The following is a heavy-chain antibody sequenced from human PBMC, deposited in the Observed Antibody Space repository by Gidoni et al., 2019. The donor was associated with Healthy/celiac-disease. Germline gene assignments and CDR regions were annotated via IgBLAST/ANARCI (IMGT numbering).Heavy chain of an antibody. V-gene: IGHV3-30-3*01. CDR3: ARESVAARKKNYYYYGMDV. CDR1: GFTFSSSP. Sequence: QVQLVESGGGVVEPAGPLILSCAASGFTFSSSPLHWVRQAPGKGLEWVAVISYDGSNKDYADSVKGRFTISRDNSKNTLYLEMNSLRAEDTAVYYCARESVAARKKNYYYYGMDVWGKGTTVTVSS. CDR2: ISYDGSNK. D-gene: IGHD2-15*01. J-gene: IGHJ6*04.